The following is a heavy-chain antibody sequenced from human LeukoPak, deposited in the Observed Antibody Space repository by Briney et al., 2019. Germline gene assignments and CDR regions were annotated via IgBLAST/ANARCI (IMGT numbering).Heavy chain of an antibody. Sequence: SETLSLTCSVSGMSISSYYWTWVRQPAGKGLEWIGRIFTSGSTSYNPSLTSRVTMSVDTSKNQFSLTLTSVTAADTAVYYCARARRYCDGDCSSGVYWYFDLWGRGTLVTVSS. J-gene: IGHJ2*01. CDR1: GMSISSYY. CDR3: ARARRYCDGDCSSGVYWYFDL. D-gene: IGHD2-21*02. V-gene: IGHV4-4*07. CDR2: IFTSGST.